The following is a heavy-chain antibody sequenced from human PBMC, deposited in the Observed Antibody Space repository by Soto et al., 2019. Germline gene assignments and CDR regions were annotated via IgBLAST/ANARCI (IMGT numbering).Heavy chain of an antibody. CDR3: ARDVGAGYYFDY. D-gene: IGHD3-9*01. CDR2: TYYRSKWYY. CDR1: GDSVSSNSAA. Sequence: LSQSLSLTCAISGDSVSSNSAAWNWIRQSPSRGLEWLGRTYYRSKWYYDSALSVKSRITINPDTSKNQLSLQLNSVTPEDTAVYYCARDVGAGYYFDYWGQGTLVTVSS. V-gene: IGHV6-1*01. J-gene: IGHJ4*02.